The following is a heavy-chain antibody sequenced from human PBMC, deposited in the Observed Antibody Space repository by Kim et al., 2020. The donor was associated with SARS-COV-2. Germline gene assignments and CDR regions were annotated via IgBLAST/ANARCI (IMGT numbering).Heavy chain of an antibody. D-gene: IGHD1-26*01. V-gene: IGHV3-74*01. J-gene: IGHJ4*02. CDR1: GFTFSSDW. CDR3: ASRTYSGSYYYFDY. Sequence: GGSLRLSCAASGFTFSSDWMHWVRQVPGKGLVWVSRINSDGSSTSYADSVKGRFTIYRDNAKNTLYLQMNSLRAEDTAVYYCASRTYSGSYYYFDYWGQGTLVTVSS. CDR2: INSDGSST.